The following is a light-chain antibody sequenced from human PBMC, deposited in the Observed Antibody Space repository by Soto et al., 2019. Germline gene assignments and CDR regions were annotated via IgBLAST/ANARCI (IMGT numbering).Light chain of an antibody. CDR3: QQYDDNWT. V-gene: IGKV1-5*03. CDR1: QSISSW. Sequence: DIQMTQSPSTLSASVGDRVTITCRASQSISSWLAWYQQKPGTAPKLLIYKASTFQSVVPSRFSGSGSGTEFPLIISSLQPDDSATYYCQQYDDNWTFGQGTKVEIK. J-gene: IGKJ1*01. CDR2: KAS.